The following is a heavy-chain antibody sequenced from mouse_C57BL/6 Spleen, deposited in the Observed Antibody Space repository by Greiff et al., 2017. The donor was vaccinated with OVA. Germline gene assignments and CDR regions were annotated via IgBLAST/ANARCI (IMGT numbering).Heavy chain of an antibody. CDR2: IDPSDSYT. V-gene: IGHV1-69*01. Sequence: QVQLQQSGAELVMPGASVKLSCKASGYTFTSYWMHWVKQRPGQGLEWIGEIDPSDSYTNYNQKFKGKSTLTVDKSSSTAYMQLSSLTSEDSAVYYCARTYYGSSFFYAMDYWGQGTSVTVSS. CDR1: GYTFTSYW. D-gene: IGHD1-1*01. J-gene: IGHJ4*01. CDR3: ARTYYGSSFFYAMDY.